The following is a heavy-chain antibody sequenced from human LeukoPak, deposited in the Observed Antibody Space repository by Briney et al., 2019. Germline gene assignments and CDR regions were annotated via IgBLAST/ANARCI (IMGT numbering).Heavy chain of an antibody. CDR2: INPNSGGT. V-gene: IGHV1-2*02. Sequence: ASVEVSCKASGYTFSGYYMHWVRQAPGQGLEWMGWINPNSGGTKSAQKFQGRVTMTRDTSISTAYMELSRLRSDDTAVYYCARSVPAATSYYFDYWGQGTLVTVSS. CDR1: GYTFSGYY. CDR3: ARSVPAATSYYFDY. J-gene: IGHJ4*02. D-gene: IGHD2-2*01.